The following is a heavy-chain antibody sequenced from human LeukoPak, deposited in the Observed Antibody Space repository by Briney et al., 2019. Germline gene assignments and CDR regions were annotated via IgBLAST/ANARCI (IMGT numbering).Heavy chain of an antibody. V-gene: IGHV3-21*04. D-gene: IGHD3-3*01. CDR2: ISSSSSYI. CDR1: GFTFSSYS. CDR3: AKGTIFGVVIIDAFDI. J-gene: IGHJ3*02. Sequence: TGGSLRLSCAASGFTFSSYSMNWVRQAPAKGLEWVSSISSSSSYIYYADSVKGRFTISRDNSKNTLYLQMNSLRAEDTAVYYCAKGTIFGVVIIDAFDIWGQGTMVTVSS.